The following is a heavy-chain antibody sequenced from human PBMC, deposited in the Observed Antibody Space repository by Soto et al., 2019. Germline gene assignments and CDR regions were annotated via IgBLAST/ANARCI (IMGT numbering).Heavy chain of an antibody. CDR1: GYTFTSYG. Sequence: ASVKVSCKASGYTFTSYGIHWVRQAPGQRLEWTGWINAGNGNTKYSEKFQGRVTITRDTSASTAYLELSSLRSEDTAVYYCARDPNDSSAYYNPYYYGMDVWGEGTTVTV. J-gene: IGHJ6*02. V-gene: IGHV1-3*01. D-gene: IGHD3-22*01. CDR3: ARDPNDSSAYYNPYYYGMDV. CDR2: INAGNGNT.